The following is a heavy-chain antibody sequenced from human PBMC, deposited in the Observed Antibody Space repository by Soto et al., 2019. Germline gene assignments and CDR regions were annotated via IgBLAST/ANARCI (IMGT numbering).Heavy chain of an antibody. CDR1: GGSISSSRCH. CDR2: IKYSGTT. CDR3: ARLGFYYQSLAP. V-gene: IGHV4-39*01. D-gene: IGHD2-2*01. Sequence: SETLSLTCTVSGGSISSSRCHWGWIRQPPGKGLEWIASIKYSGTTFYNPSLKSRVTLSVDTSKNQFALKLSSVTASDTAVYYGARLGFYYQSLAPWGHGTLVTVSS. J-gene: IGHJ5*02.